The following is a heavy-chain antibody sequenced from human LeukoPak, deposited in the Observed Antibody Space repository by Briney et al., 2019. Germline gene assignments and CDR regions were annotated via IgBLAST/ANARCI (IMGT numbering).Heavy chain of an antibody. CDR2: ISGSGGST. CDR3: AKFPLGYSSSWYQYY. CDR1: GFAFSSYA. Sequence: GGSLRLSCAASGFAFSSYAMSWVRQAPGKGLEWVSAISGSGGSTYYADSVKGRFTISRDNSKNTLYLQMNSLRAEDTAVYYCAKFPLGYSSSWYQYYWGQGTLVTVSS. V-gene: IGHV3-23*01. J-gene: IGHJ4*02. D-gene: IGHD6-13*01.